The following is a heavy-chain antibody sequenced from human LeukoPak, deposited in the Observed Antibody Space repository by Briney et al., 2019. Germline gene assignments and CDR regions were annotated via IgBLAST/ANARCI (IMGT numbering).Heavy chain of an antibody. CDR2: LSSSSTTT. J-gene: IGHJ3*02. Sequence: GGSLRLSCAASGFTFSAYSFNWVRQAPGKGLEWLSYLSSSSTTTYYADSVKGRFTISRDNSKNTLYLQMNSLRAEDTAVYYCARAVGVTAIHNAFDIWGQGTMVTVSS. D-gene: IGHD2-21*02. CDR1: GFTFSAYS. V-gene: IGHV3-48*01. CDR3: ARAVGVTAIHNAFDI.